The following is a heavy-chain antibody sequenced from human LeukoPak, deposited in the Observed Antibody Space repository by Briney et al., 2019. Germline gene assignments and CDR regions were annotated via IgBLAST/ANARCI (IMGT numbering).Heavy chain of an antibody. Sequence: GASVKVSCKVSGYTLTELSIHWVRQAPGKGLEWIGSIDPEDGETIYAQKFHGRVTLTADISTDTTYMDLSGLRSEDTAVYYCVKTLSGYAGLWGYFDLWGRGTLVTVSS. D-gene: IGHD5-12*01. J-gene: IGHJ2*01. CDR2: IDPEDGET. CDR1: GYTLTELS. CDR3: VKTLSGYAGLWGYFDL. V-gene: IGHV1-24*01.